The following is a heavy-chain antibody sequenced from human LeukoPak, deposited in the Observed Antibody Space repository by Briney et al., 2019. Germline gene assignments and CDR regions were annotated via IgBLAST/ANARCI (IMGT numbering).Heavy chain of an antibody. CDR3: ARDPITAAGRFAP. CDR1: VDSVSSNSGA. Sequence: SQSLSLPCAISVDSVSSNSGAWNWIRQSPSRGLEWLGRTYYSSKWYNDYAVSVKSRITINPDTSKNQFSLQLNSVTPEDTAVYFCARDPITAAGRFAPWRQGTLVTVSS. J-gene: IGHJ5*02. CDR2: TYYSSKWYN. V-gene: IGHV6-1*01. D-gene: IGHD6-13*01.